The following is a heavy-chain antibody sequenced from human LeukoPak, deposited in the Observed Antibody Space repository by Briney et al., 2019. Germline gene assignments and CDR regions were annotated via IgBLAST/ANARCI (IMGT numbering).Heavy chain of an antibody. CDR3: ARSWYYFDW. D-gene: IGHD6-13*01. CDR1: GFTFDDYA. V-gene: IGHV3-9*01. J-gene: IGHJ4*02. CDR2: ISWNSGSI. Sequence: GGSLRLSCAASGFTFDDYAMHWVRQAPGKGLEWVSGISWNSGSIGYADSVKGRFTTSRDNAKSSPYLQMNSLRAEDTAFYYCARSWYYFDWWGQGTLVTVSS.